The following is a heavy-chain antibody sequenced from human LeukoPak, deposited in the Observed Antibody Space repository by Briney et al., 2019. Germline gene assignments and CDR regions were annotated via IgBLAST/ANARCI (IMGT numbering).Heavy chain of an antibody. Sequence: SVKVSCKASGYTFTSYYMHWVRQAPGQGLEWMGIINPSGGSTSYAQKFQGRVTMTRDTSTSTVYMELSSLRSEDTAVYYCAREVDYYDSSGYWYYFDYWGQGTLVTVSS. CDR1: GYTFTSYY. J-gene: IGHJ4*02. D-gene: IGHD3-22*01. V-gene: IGHV1-46*01. CDR2: INPSGGST. CDR3: AREVDYYDSSGYWYYFDY.